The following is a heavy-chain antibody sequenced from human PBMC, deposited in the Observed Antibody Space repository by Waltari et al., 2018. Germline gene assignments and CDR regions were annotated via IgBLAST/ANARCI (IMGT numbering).Heavy chain of an antibody. V-gene: IGHV4-59*01. Sequence: QVQLPESGPGLVKPSETLSLTCTVSGGSISSYYWRWIRQPPGKGLEWIGYIYYSGSTNYNPSLKSRVTISVDTSKNQFSLKLSSVTAADTAVYYCARDGGASSSWYSYYYGMDVWGQGTTVTVSS. CDR1: GGSISSYY. D-gene: IGHD6-13*01. CDR3: ARDGGASSSWYSYYYGMDV. J-gene: IGHJ6*02. CDR2: IYYSGST.